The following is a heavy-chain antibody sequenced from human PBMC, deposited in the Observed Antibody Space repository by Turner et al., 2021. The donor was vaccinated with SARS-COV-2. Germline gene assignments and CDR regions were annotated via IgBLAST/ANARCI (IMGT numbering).Heavy chain of an antibody. Sequence: EVQLVESGGGLVKPGGSLRLTCAASGFNFGKSAMHWVRQGPGKGLEWVAGINWSSGTIHYADSVEGRFSISRDNAKNSVYLQMSSLRVEDTAVYYCVKDQVSANMKTFEYWGQGTLVTVS. CDR2: INWSSGTI. J-gene: IGHJ4*02. CDR3: VKDQVSANMKTFEY. V-gene: IGHV3-9*01. CDR1: GFNFGKSA. D-gene: IGHD2-8*01.